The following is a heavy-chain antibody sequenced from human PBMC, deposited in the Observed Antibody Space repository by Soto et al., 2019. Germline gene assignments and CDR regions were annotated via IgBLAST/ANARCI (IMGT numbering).Heavy chain of an antibody. CDR3: ARGRKGYSGTWYVD. V-gene: IGHV4-34*01. J-gene: IGHJ4*02. Sequence: QVQLQQWGAGLLKPSETLSLTCAVYGGSFSGYSWSWIRQPPGKGLEWIGEISHSGSSNYNPSLTTRVTISVDTSQNQFSLRLSSVTAADTAVYYCARGRKGYSGTWYVDWGQGTLVAVSS. CDR1: GGSFSGYS. CDR2: ISHSGSS. D-gene: IGHD6-13*01.